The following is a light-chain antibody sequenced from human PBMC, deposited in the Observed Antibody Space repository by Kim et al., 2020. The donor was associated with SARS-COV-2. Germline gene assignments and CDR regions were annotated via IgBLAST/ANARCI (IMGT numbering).Light chain of an antibody. J-gene: IGKJ1*01. CDR3: QQYNSWT. Sequence: LSASVGDRGTITCRASQSISSWLAWYQQKPGKAPKRLIYKASSLESGVPSRFSGSGSGTEFTLTISSLQPDDFATYYCQQYNSWTFGQGTKVEIK. CDR1: QSISSW. V-gene: IGKV1-5*03. CDR2: KAS.